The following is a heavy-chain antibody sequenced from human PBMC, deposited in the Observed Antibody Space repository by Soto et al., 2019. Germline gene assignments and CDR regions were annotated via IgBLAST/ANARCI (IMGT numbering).Heavy chain of an antibody. CDR2: TYYRSRWYN. V-gene: IGHV6-1*01. CDR3: AGTTSHQWYYMDV. J-gene: IGHJ6*03. D-gene: IGHD1-7*01. Sequence: QTLSLTCVISGDSVSSNSAAWNWIRLSPSRGLEWLARTYYRSRWYNDYAVSVRSRITVNPDTSKNQFSLQLTSVTPEDTAVYYCAGTTSHQWYYMDVWGKGTTVTVSS. CDR1: GDSVSSNSAA.